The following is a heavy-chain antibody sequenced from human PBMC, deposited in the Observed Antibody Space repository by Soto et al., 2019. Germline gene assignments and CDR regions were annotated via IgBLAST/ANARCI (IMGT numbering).Heavy chain of an antibody. D-gene: IGHD3-16*01. CDR3: AKGRGEDY. J-gene: IGHJ4*02. V-gene: IGHV3-30*18. CDR2: ISYDGSNK. Sequence: QVQLVQSGAEVKKPGSSVKVSCKASGGTFSSYGMHWVRQAPGKGLEWVAVISYDGSNKYYADSVKGRFTISRDNSKNTLYLQMNSLRAEDTAVYYCAKGRGEDYWGQGTLVTVSS. CDR1: GGTFSSYG.